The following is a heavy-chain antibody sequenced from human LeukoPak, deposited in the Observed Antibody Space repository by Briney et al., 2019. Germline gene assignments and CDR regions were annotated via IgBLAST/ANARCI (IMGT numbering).Heavy chain of an antibody. J-gene: IGHJ4*02. Sequence: SETLSLTCAVYGGSFSGYYWSWLRQPPGKGLEWIGEINHSGSTNYNPSLKSRVTISVDTSKNQFSLKLSSVTAADTAVYYCARAITMIVESYYFDYWGQGTLVTVSS. CDR3: ARAITMIVESYYFDY. CDR1: GGSFSGYY. V-gene: IGHV4-34*01. CDR2: INHSGST. D-gene: IGHD3-22*01.